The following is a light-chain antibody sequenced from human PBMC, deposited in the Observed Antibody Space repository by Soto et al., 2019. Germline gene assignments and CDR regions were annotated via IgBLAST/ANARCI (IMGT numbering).Light chain of an antibody. Sequence: QSALTQPASVSGSPGQSITISCTGTSSDVGGYDYVSWYQQHPGKAPKLMIYTVTNRPSGVSNRFSGSKSGNTASLTISGLQADDEAYYYCSSYTSSTTPVVFGGGTQLTVL. CDR3: SSYTSSTTPVV. V-gene: IGLV2-14*01. CDR1: SSDVGGYDY. CDR2: TVT. J-gene: IGLJ2*01.